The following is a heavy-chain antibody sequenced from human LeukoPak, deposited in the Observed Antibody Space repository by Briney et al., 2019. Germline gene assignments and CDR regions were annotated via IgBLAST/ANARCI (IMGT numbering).Heavy chain of an antibody. J-gene: IGHJ4*02. Sequence: SQTLSLTCTVSGGSISSGGDYWSWIRQHPGDGLEGIGYIYYSGSTYYNPSLKSRVTISIDTSKNQFSLKLSSVTAADTAVYYCARAGGFFSPFGYWGQGTLVTVSS. D-gene: IGHD3-16*01. CDR3: ARAGGFFSPFGY. V-gene: IGHV4-31*03. CDR1: GGSISSGGDY. CDR2: IYYSGST.